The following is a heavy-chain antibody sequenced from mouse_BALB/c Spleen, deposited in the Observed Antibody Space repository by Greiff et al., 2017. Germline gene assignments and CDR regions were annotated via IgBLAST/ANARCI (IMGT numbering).Heavy chain of an antibody. CDR1: GFSLTGYG. Sequence: QVQLKESGPGLVAPSQSLSITCTVSGFSLTGYGVNWVRQPPGKGLEWLGMIWGDGSTDYNSALKSRLSISKDNSKSQVFLKMNSLQTDDTARYYCASFYDYDEGAWFAYWGQGTLVTVSA. V-gene: IGHV2-6-7*01. J-gene: IGHJ3*01. CDR2: IWGDGST. CDR3: ASFYDYDEGAWFAY. D-gene: IGHD2-4*01.